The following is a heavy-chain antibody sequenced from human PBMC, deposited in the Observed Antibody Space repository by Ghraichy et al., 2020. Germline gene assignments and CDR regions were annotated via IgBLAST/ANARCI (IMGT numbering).Heavy chain of an antibody. Sequence: GGSLRLSCEASGFKFTNYGMHWVRQAPGKGLEWVAVIFYDGTNKFYRDSVEGRFTITRDNSKNTLYLEMNSLRREDTAVYYCAKDQASTVSGVIKPDALDVWGKGTLVTVSS. J-gene: IGHJ3*01. V-gene: IGHV3-30*18. CDR2: IFYDGTNK. CDR3: AKDQASTVSGVIKPDALDV. D-gene: IGHD3-3*01. CDR1: GFKFTNYG.